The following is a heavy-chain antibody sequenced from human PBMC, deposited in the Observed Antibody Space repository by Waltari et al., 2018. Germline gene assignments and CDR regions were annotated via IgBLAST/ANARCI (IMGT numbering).Heavy chain of an antibody. Sequence: QVQLQQWGAGLLKPSETLSLTCAVYGGSFSGSYWRWIRQPPGKGLEWIGEIKHSGSTNYNPSLKSRVTISVDTSKNQFSLKLSSVTAADTAVYYCARGGWAVAGKGWFDPWGQGTLVTVSS. J-gene: IGHJ5*02. D-gene: IGHD6-19*01. CDR1: GGSFSGSY. V-gene: IGHV4-34*01. CDR2: IKHSGST. CDR3: ARGGWAVAGKGWFDP.